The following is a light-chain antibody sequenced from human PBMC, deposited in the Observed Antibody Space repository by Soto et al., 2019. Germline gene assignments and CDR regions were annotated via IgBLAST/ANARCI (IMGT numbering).Light chain of an antibody. CDR3: GTWDTSLSAVV. Sequence: QSVLTQPPSVSAAPGQTVTISCSGRSSNIGKNYVSWYQRLPGTAPKLLIYDNNERSSGIPDRFSGSKSGTSATLGIAGLQTGDEADYYCGTWDTSLSAVVFGGGTKLTVL. CDR2: DNN. J-gene: IGLJ2*01. CDR1: SSNIGKNY. V-gene: IGLV1-51*01.